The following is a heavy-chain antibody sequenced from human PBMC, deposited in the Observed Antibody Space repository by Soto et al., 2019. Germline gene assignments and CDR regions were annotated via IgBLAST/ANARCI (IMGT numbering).Heavy chain of an antibody. V-gene: IGHV4-34*01. CDR3: ERGRKYDFWSGYPSYWYFDL. D-gene: IGHD3-3*01. CDR1: GGSFSGYY. CDR2: SNHSGST. Sequence: QVQLQQWGAGLLKPSETLSLTCAVYGGSFSGYYWSWIRQPPGKGLEWIGESNHSGSTNYNPSLTSGVTLSVDTSEDQFSLKLSSVTAADTAVYYCERGRKYDFWSGYPSYWYFDLWGRGTLVTVSS. J-gene: IGHJ2*01.